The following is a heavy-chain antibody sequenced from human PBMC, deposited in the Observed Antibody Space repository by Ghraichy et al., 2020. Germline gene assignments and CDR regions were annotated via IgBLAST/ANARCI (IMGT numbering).Heavy chain of an antibody. Sequence: SETLSLTCTVSGGSISSYYWSWIRQPPGKGLEWIGYIYYSGSTNYNPSLKSRVTISVDTSKNQFSLKLSSVTAADTAGYYCARHSSSDRSGGRNWFDPGGKGTLVTVSS. CDR3: ARHSSSDRSGGRNWFDP. CDR2: IYYSGST. V-gene: IGHV4-59*01. J-gene: IGHJ5*02. D-gene: IGHD6-13*01. CDR1: GGSISSYY.